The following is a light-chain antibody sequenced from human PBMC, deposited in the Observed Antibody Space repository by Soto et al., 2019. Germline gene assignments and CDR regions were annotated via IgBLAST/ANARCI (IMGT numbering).Light chain of an antibody. CDR1: QDISNS. CDR2: DAS. Sequence: IQMTQSPSSLSASLGDRVTIACEAGQDISNSLNWYQQKPGKAHKLLIYDASNLETGVPSRFSGSGSGTDFTFTTSSLQPEDIATYYCQEYDNLPLTFGGGTRLEIK. J-gene: IGKJ5*01. V-gene: IGKV1-33*01. CDR3: QEYDNLPLT.